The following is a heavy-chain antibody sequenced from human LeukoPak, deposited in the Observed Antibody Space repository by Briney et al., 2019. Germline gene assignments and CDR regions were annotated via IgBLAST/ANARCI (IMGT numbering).Heavy chain of an antibody. V-gene: IGHV1-8*01. CDR2: VNPNSGNT. CDR1: GYTFTSYD. CDR3: ARRSDDYDSSAYYH. D-gene: IGHD3-22*01. Sequence: ASVKVSCKTSGYTFTSYDLNWVRQATGQGLEWMGWVNPNSGNTGYAQKFQGRVTMAMDPSISTAYMELSSLRSEDTAVYYCARRSDDYDSSAYYHWGQGTLVTVSS. J-gene: IGHJ4*02.